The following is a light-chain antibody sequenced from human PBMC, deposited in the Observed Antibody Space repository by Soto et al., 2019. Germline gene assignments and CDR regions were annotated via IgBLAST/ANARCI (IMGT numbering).Light chain of an antibody. CDR2: EVS. V-gene: IGLV2-23*02. J-gene: IGLJ2*01. Sequence: QSVLTQPASVSGSPGQSITISCTGTSSDVGSYNLVSWYQQHPGKAPKLMIYEVSKRPSGVSNRFSGSKSGNTASLTISGLQAEDEADYHCCSYAGSSTSAVFGGGTKLTVL. CDR3: CSYAGSSTSAV. CDR1: SSDVGSYNL.